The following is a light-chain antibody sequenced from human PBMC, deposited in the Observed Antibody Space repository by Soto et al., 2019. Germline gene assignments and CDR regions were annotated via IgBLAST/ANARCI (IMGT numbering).Light chain of an antibody. CDR3: QQYDSYPLT. CDR1: QSINNL. V-gene: IGKV1-5*01. J-gene: IGKJ4*01. Sequence: DVQMTQSPSTLSASVGDRVTITCRASQSINNLLAWYQQKQGKAPKFLLYDVSTLESGVPSRFSGSGSGTEFTLTISSLQPEDFATYYCQQYDSYPLTVGGGTRVEIK. CDR2: DVS.